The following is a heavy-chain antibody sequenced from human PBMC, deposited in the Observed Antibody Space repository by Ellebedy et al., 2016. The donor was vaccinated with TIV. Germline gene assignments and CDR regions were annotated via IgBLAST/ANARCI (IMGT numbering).Heavy chain of an antibody. J-gene: IGHJ4*02. V-gene: IGHV3-21*01. Sequence: GESLKISCAASGFTFSSYNMDWVRQAPGKGLEWVSSFSSSGDSIYYGDSVRGRFTVSRDNAKNSLYLQMNSLGVDDTAVYYCAREASSDNTAFDYWGQGTLVTVSS. D-gene: IGHD2-2*02. CDR1: GFTFSSYN. CDR2: FSSSGDSI. CDR3: AREASSDNTAFDY.